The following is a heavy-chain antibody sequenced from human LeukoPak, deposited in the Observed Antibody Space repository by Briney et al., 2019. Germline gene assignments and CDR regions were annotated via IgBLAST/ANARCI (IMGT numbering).Heavy chain of an antibody. V-gene: IGHV3-9*01. J-gene: IGHJ6*02. D-gene: IGHD3-22*01. Sequence: GGSLRLSCAASGFTFDDYAMHWVRQAPGKGLEWVSGISWNSGSIGYADSVKGRFTISRDNAKNSLYLQMNSLRDEDTAVYYCAREVTMIVVVITTNYYYGMDVWGQGTTVTVSS. CDR2: ISWNSGSI. CDR1: GFTFDDYA. CDR3: AREVTMIVVVITTNYYYGMDV.